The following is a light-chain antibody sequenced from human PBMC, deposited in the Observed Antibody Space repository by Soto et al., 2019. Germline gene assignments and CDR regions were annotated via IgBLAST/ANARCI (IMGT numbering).Light chain of an antibody. V-gene: IGLV4-69*01. CDR2: LNSDGSH. J-gene: IGLJ1*01. CDR1: SGHSSYA. CDR3: QTWGTGIHYV. Sequence: QSVLTQSPSASASLGASVKLTCTLSSGHSSYAIALHQQQPEKGPRYLMKLNSDGSHSKGDGIPDRFSGSSSGAERYLTISSRQSEDAADYYCQTWGTGIHYVFGTGTKVTVL.